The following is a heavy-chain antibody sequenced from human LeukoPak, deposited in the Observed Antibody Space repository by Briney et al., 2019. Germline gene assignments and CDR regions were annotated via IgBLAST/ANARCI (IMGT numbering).Heavy chain of an antibody. D-gene: IGHD6-13*01. CDR3: ARDSKIAAAGDHNNWFDP. CDR1: GFTFDDYG. V-gene: IGHV3-20*01. CDR2: INWNGGST. Sequence: PGRSLRLSCAASGFTFDDYGMSWVRQAPGKGLEWVSGINWNGGSTGYADSVKGRFTISRDNAKNSLYLQMNSLRAEDTALYHCARDSKIAAAGDHNNWFDPWGQGTLVTVSS. J-gene: IGHJ5*02.